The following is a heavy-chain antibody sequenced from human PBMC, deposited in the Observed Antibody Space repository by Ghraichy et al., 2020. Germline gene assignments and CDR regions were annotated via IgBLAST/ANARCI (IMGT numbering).Heavy chain of an antibody. CDR3: ARHEVTLNDYGDFYNWFDP. CDR2: KHHSGST. D-gene: IGHD4-17*01. Sequence: GSKHHSGSTYYNPSLKFRVTMSVDTSKNQFSLRLHSVTAADTAIYYCARHEVTLNDYGDFYNWFDPWGQGTLVTV. V-gene: IGHV4-39*01. J-gene: IGHJ5*02.